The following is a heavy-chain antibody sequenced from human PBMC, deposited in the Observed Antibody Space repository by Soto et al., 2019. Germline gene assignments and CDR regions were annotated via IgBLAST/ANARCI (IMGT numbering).Heavy chain of an antibody. D-gene: IGHD3-10*01. CDR2: IYYSGST. CDR3: ERGDSSWFDT. CDR1: GGSISSYY. J-gene: IGHJ5*02. V-gene: IGHV4-59*08. Sequence: SETLSLTCTVSGGSISSYYWSWIRQPPGKGLEWIGYIYYSGSTYYNPSLKSRVTISVDTSKNQFSLKLSSVTAADTAVYYCERGDSSWFDTWGQGTLVTVSS.